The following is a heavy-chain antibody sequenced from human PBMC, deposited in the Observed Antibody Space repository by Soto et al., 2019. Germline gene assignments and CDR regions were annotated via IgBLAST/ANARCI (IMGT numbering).Heavy chain of an antibody. V-gene: IGHV2-26*04. D-gene: IGHD6-13*01. J-gene: IGHJ5*02. CDR1: GFSLSNAGLG. Sequence: QVTVKESGPVLVKPTETLTLTCTVSGFSLSNAGLGVSWIRQPPGKALEWLAHIFSNDEKSYSTSLKSRLTISQDTSESQVVLTMTNRDPVDTATYYCASTYSSSWYWFDPWGQGTLVTVSS. CDR3: ASTYSSSWYWFDP. CDR2: IFSNDEK.